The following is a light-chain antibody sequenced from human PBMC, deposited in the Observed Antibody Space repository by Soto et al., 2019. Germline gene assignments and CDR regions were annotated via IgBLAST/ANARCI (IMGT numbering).Light chain of an antibody. CDR2: DAS. CDR3: QQRSKWPPEVT. Sequence: EIVLTQSPATLSLSPGDIATLSCRASQSVSSYLACYQQKPGQAPRLLISDASNRATGISARFSGSGSGTDFTRTISSLEPEEFAVYYCQQRSKWPPEVTFVQGTRLEI. J-gene: IGKJ5*01. CDR1: QSVSSY. V-gene: IGKV3-11*01.